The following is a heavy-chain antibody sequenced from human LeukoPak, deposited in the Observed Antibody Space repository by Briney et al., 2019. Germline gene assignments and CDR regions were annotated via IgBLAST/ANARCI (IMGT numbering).Heavy chain of an antibody. V-gene: IGHV3-23*01. Sequence: GGSLRLSCAASGFTFDDYAMHWVRQAPGKGLEWVSLISGSGDKTYYADSVKGRFTIFRDNSKNTLYLQVNSLRADDTAAYYCAKDDPNDYKPWIYWGQGTLVIVSS. CDR1: GFTFDDYA. CDR2: ISGSGDKT. J-gene: IGHJ4*02. D-gene: IGHD4-11*01. CDR3: AKDDPNDYKPWIY.